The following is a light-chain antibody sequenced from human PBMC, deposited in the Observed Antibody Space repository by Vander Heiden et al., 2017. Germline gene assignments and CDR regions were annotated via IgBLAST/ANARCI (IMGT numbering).Light chain of an antibody. CDR2: AAS. CDR1: QSISSY. V-gene: IGKV1-39*01. J-gene: IGKJ4*01. Sequence: DIQMTQSPSSLSASVGDRVTITCRASQSISSYLNWYQQKPGKAPKLLIYAASSLQSGVPSRFTRSGSGTDFTLTISSLQPEDFATYYCQQSDSTPLTFDAGIKAEI. CDR3: QQSDSTPLT.